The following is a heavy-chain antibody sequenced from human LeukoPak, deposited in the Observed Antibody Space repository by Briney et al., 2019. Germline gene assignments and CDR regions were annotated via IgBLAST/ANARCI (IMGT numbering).Heavy chain of an antibody. Sequence: GGSLRLSCAASGFIFSDCWVNWVRQAPGKGLEWVASIRQDGSEKTYVDSVKGRFTISRDNTKNSLYLQMSSLTAEDTAVYYCARDGTAAGLYFDLWGQGTLVTVSS. D-gene: IGHD6-13*01. V-gene: IGHV3-7*01. CDR2: IRQDGSEK. CDR3: ARDGTAAGLYFDL. CDR1: GFIFSDCW. J-gene: IGHJ4*01.